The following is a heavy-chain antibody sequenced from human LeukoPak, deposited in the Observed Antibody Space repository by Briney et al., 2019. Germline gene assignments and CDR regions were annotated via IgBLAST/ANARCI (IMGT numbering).Heavy chain of an antibody. CDR1: GGSISSGDYY. D-gene: IGHD2-2*01. CDR3: AREWGRTSYIQF. J-gene: IGHJ1*01. Sequence: SETLSLTCTVSGGSISSGDYYWSWIRQPPGKGLEWIGYIYYSGSTYYNPSLKSRVTISVDTSKNQFSLKLSSVTAADTAVYYCAREWGRTSYIQFWGQGTLVTVSS. CDR2: IYYSGST. V-gene: IGHV4-30-4*08.